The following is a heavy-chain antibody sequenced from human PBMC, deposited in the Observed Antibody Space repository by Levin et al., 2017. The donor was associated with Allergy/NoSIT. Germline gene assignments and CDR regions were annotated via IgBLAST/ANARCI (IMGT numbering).Heavy chain of an antibody. Sequence: SETLSLTCTVSGGSISSSSYYWGWIRQPPGKGLEWIGSIYYSGSTYYNPSLKSRVTISVDTSKNQFSLKLSSVTAADTAVYYCARDILTGYHYLFDYWGQGTLVTVSS. D-gene: IGHD3-9*01. V-gene: IGHV4-39*07. CDR1: GGSISSSSYY. CDR3: ARDILTGYHYLFDY. J-gene: IGHJ4*02. CDR2: IYYSGST.